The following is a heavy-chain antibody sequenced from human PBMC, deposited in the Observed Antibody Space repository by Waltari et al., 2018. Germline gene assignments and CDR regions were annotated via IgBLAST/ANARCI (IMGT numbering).Heavy chain of an antibody. J-gene: IGHJ5*02. V-gene: IGHV1-69-2*01. D-gene: IGHD2-2*01. CDR2: VDPEDGET. Sequence: EVQLVQSGAEVKKPGATVKISCKVSGYTFTDYYMHWVQQALGKGLEWMGLVDPEDGETIYAEKFQGRVTITADTSTDTAYMELSSLRSEDTAVYYCATGNLIVVVPAAIPGPFDPWGQGTLVTVSS. CDR3: ATGNLIVVVPAAIPGPFDP. CDR1: GYTFTDYY.